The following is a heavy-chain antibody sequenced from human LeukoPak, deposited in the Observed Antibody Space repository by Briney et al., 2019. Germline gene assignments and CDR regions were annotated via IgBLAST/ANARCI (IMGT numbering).Heavy chain of an antibody. Sequence: GRSLRLSCAASGFTFSGYAMHWVRQAPGKGLEWVAVISYDGSNKYYADSVKGRFTISRDNSKNTLYLQMNSLRAEDTAVCYCARGKPDTAMVENPFDYWGQGTLVTVSS. D-gene: IGHD5-18*01. V-gene: IGHV3-30*04. CDR2: ISYDGSNK. J-gene: IGHJ4*02. CDR3: ARGKPDTAMVENPFDY. CDR1: GFTFSGYA.